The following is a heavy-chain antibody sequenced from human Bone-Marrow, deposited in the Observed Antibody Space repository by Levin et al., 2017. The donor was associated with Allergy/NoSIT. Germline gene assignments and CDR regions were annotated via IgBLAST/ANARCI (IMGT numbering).Heavy chain of an antibody. Sequence: ASVKVSCKVSGYTFTDYAIHWVRQAPGQGLEWMGWINTNTGSPSYAPAFRGRFVLSLDTSVSTAYLRINSLKPEDTGLYFCARDNSPPGIVVIPGAVDKQNWFDPWGQGTLVTVSA. CDR2: INTNTGSP. J-gene: IGHJ5*02. D-gene: IGHD2-2*01. CDR1: GYTFTDYA. V-gene: IGHV7-4-1*02. CDR3: ARDNSPPGIVVIPGAVDKQNWFDP.